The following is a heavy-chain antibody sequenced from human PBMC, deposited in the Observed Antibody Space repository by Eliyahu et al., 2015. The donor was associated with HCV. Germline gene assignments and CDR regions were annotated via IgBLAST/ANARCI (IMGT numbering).Heavy chain of an antibody. CDR2: IWYDGSNK. CDR3: AREDRPYYYDSSGYYFDY. V-gene: IGHV3-33*01. Sequence: QVQLVESGGGVVQPGRSLRLXCXASGFTFSSYGGHWVRQAPGKGLEWVAVIWYDGSNKYYADSVKGRFTISRDNSKNTLYLQMNSLRAEDTAVYYCAREDRPYYYDSSGYYFDYWGQGTLVTVSS. J-gene: IGHJ4*02. D-gene: IGHD3-22*01. CDR1: GFTFSSYG.